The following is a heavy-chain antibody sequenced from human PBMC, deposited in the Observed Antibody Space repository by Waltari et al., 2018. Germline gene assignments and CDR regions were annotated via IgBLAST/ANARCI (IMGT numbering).Heavy chain of an antibody. V-gene: IGHV1-8*03. CDR1: GYTFTSYD. D-gene: IGHD6-6*01. CDR3: ARARRVSSSRDYYYYMDV. J-gene: IGHJ6*03. Sequence: QVQLVQSGAEVKKPGASVKVSCKDSGYTFTSYDINWVRQATGQGLEWMGWMNPDSGNTGYAQKFQGRVTITRNTSISTAYMELSSLRSEDTAVYYCARARRVSSSRDYYYYMDVWGKGTTVTISS. CDR2: MNPDSGNT.